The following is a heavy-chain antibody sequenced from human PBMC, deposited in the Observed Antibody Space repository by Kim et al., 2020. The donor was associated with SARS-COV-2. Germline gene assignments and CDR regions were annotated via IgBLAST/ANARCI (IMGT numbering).Heavy chain of an antibody. Sequence: GGSLRLSCATSGFPFSSWAMAWVRQAPGKGLEWVSGIVGSGDITAYADSVKGRFTISRDNSRNMLYLQMNGLRADDTALYYCAHIWNHAYWGQGTLVTVS. CDR3: AHIWNHAY. V-gene: IGHV3-23*01. CDR2: IVGSGDIT. CDR1: GFPFSSWA. D-gene: IGHD1-1*01. J-gene: IGHJ4*02.